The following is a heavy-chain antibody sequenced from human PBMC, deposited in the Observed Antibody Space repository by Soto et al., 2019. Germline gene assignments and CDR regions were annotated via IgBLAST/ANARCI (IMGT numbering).Heavy chain of an antibody. J-gene: IGHJ4*02. CDR1: GFTFSNYD. V-gene: IGHV3-23*01. CDR2: ISGRGSST. D-gene: IGHD2-2*01. CDR3: ANGSIVAGAIRYDLDY. Sequence: EVQLLNSGGGLVQPGGSLRLSCAASGFTFSNYDMNWVRQAPGKGLEWVSAISGRGSSTYYADSVKGRFTISRDDSKNTAYLQMNSLRAEDTAVYYCANGSIVAGAIRYDLDYWGQGTLVTVSS.